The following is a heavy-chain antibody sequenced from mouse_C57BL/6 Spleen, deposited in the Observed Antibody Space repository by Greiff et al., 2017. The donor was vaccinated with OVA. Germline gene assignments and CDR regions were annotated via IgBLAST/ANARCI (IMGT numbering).Heavy chain of an antibody. CDR2: IYPGSGNT. D-gene: IGHD1-1*01. J-gene: IGHJ3*01. Sequence: VQLQQSGAELVRPGASVKLSCKASGYTFTDYYINWVKQRPGQGLEWIARIYPGSGNTYYNEKFKGKATLTAEKSSSTAYMQLSSLTSEDSAVYFCAREVYYYGFAYWGQGTLVTVSA. CDR1: GYTFTDYY. CDR3: AREVYYYGFAY. V-gene: IGHV1-76*01.